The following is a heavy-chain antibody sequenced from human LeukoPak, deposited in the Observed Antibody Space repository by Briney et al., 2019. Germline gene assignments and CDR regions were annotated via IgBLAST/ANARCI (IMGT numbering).Heavy chain of an antibody. J-gene: IGHJ3*02. Sequence: PSETLSLTCTVSGGSINSRSYYWGWIRQPPGKGLEWIGTIYYSGSTHYNPSLKSRVTISADTSKKQFFLKLSSVTAADTAVYYCASAPLFEAFDIWGQGTMVTVSS. CDR3: ASAPLFEAFDI. CDR2: IYYSGST. CDR1: GGSINSRSYY. V-gene: IGHV4-39*01.